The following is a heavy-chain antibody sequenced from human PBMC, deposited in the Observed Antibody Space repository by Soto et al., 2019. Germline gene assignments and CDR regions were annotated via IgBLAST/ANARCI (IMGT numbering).Heavy chain of an antibody. CDR1: GYTFTSFG. Sequence: VQLGKSGAEVKKPGASVKVSCKASGYTFTSFGISWVRQAHGQGLEWMRWISVYNGNTNYAENLRGRVTRTTDTSRSTDHMELRSRRSDDTAVYSCASHNRAGTEAFDIWGQGTRVTVSS. D-gene: IGHD1-20*01. V-gene: IGHV1-18*01. CDR3: ASHNRAGTEAFDI. J-gene: IGHJ3*02. CDR2: ISVYNGNT.